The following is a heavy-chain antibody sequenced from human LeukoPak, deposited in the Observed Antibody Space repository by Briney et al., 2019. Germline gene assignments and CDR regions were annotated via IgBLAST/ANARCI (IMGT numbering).Heavy chain of an antibody. D-gene: IGHD3-10*01. CDR3: ARSLLWFGELSSNWFDP. J-gene: IGHJ5*02. Sequence: SETLSLTCTVSGGSISSYYWSWIRQPPGKGLEWIEYIYYSGSTNYNPSLKSRVAISVDTSKNQFSLKLSSVTAADTAVYYCARSLLWFGELSSNWFDPWGQGTLVTVSS. V-gene: IGHV4-59*01. CDR1: GGSISSYY. CDR2: IYYSGST.